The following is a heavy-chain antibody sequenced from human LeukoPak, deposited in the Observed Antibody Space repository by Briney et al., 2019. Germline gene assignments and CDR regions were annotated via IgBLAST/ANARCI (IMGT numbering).Heavy chain of an antibody. D-gene: IGHD1-26*01. CDR2: INSGGSVI. CDR1: GFTFNSYE. CDR3: VSAYGRLVDY. J-gene: IGHJ4*02. V-gene: IGHV3-48*03. Sequence: PGGPLRLSCEASGFTFNSYEMNWVRQAPGKGLEWISYINSGGSVIYYAHFMKARFTINRNNAKKTLYLKMNSLRVEDTAFYYGVSAYGRLVDYWCQGTLVTVSA.